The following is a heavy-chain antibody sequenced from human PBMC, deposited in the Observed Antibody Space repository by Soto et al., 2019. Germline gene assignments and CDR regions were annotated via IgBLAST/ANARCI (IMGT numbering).Heavy chain of an antibody. CDR3: ARAMVFCTNGVCWNAFGI. V-gene: IGHV3-33*03. J-gene: IGHJ3*02. Sequence: GGSLRLSCAASGFTFSSYGMHWVRQAPGKGLEWVAVIWYDGSNKYYADSVKGRFTISRDNSKNTLYLQMNSLRAEDTAVYYCARAMVFCTNGVCWNAFGICGQGTMVTVSS. CDR2: IWYDGSNK. D-gene: IGHD2-8*01. CDR1: GFTFSSYG.